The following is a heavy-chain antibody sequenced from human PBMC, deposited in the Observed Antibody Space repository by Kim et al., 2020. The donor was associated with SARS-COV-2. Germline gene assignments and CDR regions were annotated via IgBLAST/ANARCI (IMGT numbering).Heavy chain of an antibody. Sequence: GGSLRLSCATSGFTFSTYGMHWVRQAPGKGLEWVAVIWYDGSNKYYADSVKGRFTISKDNSKNTVYLQMNSLTGEDTAVYYCARDGDERVRGVIPRVTPDYYMDVWGKGTTVTVSS. D-gene: IGHD3-10*01. CDR2: IWYDGSNK. V-gene: IGHV3-33*01. CDR3: ARDGDERVRGVIPRVTPDYYMDV. CDR1: GFTFSTYG. J-gene: IGHJ6*03.